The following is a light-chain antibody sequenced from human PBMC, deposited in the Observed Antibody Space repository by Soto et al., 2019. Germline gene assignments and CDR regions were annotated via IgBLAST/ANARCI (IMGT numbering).Light chain of an antibody. CDR1: QSVLSSSNNKNY. CDR2: WAS. Sequence: EIVITQSPDSLAVSLGEMATINCKYRQSVLSSSNNKNYLAWYQQKQGQPPKXXXYWASTRESGVPDRFSGSVSGTDGTITISSLQEEDGSAYDCQHSYSSTLTFGGGTKVDIK. J-gene: IGKJ4*01. V-gene: IGKV4-1*01. CDR3: QHSYSSTLT.